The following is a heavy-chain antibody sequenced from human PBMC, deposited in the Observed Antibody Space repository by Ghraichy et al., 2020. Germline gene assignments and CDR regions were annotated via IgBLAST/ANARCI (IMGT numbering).Heavy chain of an antibody. CDR2: IRYDGSNK. CDR3: AKDFSSSSWYPNWFDP. D-gene: IGHD6-13*01. V-gene: IGHV3-30*02. J-gene: IGHJ5*02. Sequence: GGSLRLSCAASGFTFSSYGMHWVRQAPGKGLEWVAFIRYDGSNKYYADSVKGRFTISRDSSKNTLYLQMNSLRAEDTAVYYCAKDFSSSSWYPNWFDPWGQGTLVTVSS. CDR1: GFTFSSYG.